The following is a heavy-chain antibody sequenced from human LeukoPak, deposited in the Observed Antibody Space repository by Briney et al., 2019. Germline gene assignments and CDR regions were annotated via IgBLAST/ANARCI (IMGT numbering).Heavy chain of an antibody. D-gene: IGHD6-13*01. CDR2: ISGSGGST. V-gene: IGHV3-23*01. CDR3: ASGGWAAAGSAARPYFDY. CDR1: GFTFSSYG. J-gene: IGHJ4*02. Sequence: GRSLRLSCAASGFTFSSYGMHWVRQAPGKGLEWVSAISGSGGSTYYADSVKGRFTISRDNSKNTLYLQMNSLRAEDTAVYYCASGGWAAAGSAARPYFDYWGQGTLVTVSS.